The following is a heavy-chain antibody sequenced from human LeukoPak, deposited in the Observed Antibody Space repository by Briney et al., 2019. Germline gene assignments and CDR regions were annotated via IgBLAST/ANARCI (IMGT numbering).Heavy chain of an antibody. D-gene: IGHD1-1*01. J-gene: IGHJ4*02. CDR3: ARDPRTVRI. CDR2: ISGNGGVI. Sequence: GRSLRLSCAASGFTFSDNYMTWVRQAPGKGLEWLSYISGNGGVIQYADSVKGRFTISRDNAKNLLYLQMDSLRVEDTAIYYCARDPRTVRIWGQGTLVTVFS. V-gene: IGHV3-11*04. CDR1: GFTFSDNY.